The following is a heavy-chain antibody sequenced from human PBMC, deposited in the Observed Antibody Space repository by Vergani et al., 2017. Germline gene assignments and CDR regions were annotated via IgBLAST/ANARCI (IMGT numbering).Heavy chain of an antibody. V-gene: IGHV4-38-2*01. Sequence: QVQLQESGPGLVKPSETLTLTCDVSDSSIMTNPYWGWFRQSPGKGLEWIGCIHHSGDTHYNSSLKSRVSISIVSSSKFSLSLTPVTAADTAIYYCARHRGSGGFFPSSYFYVMDVWGHGNTVTVSS. J-gene: IGHJ6*02. D-gene: IGHD3-10*01. CDR3: ARHRGSGGFFPSSYFYVMDV. CDR2: IHHSGDT. CDR1: DSSIMTNPY.